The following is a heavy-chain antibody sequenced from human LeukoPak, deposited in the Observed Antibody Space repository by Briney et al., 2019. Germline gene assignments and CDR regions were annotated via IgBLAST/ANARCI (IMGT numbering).Heavy chain of an antibody. CDR1: GGSISSGYF. CDR2: IYHSGST. D-gene: IGHD3-3*01. CDR3: ARVDFWSGYSSMDV. J-gene: IGHJ6*03. Sequence: SETLSLTCTVSGGSISSGYFWGWIRQPPGKGLEWIGSIYHSGSTYYNPSLKSRVAISVDTSKNQFSLKLSSVTAADTAVYYCARVDFWSGYSSMDVWGKGTTVNVSS. V-gene: IGHV4-38-2*02.